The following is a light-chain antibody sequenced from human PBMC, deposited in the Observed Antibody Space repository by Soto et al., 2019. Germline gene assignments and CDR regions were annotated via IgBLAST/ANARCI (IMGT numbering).Light chain of an antibody. V-gene: IGKV4-1*01. CDR3: QQYYSTPYT. Sequence: DIVMTQSPDSLAVSLGERATINCKSSQSVLYSSNNKNYLAWYQQKPGQPPKLLIYWASTRESGVPDRFSGSRAGTDFNPPISSPQAKDVAVYYCQQYYSTPYTFGQGTKLEIK. J-gene: IGKJ2*01. CDR1: QSVLYSSNNKNY. CDR2: WAS.